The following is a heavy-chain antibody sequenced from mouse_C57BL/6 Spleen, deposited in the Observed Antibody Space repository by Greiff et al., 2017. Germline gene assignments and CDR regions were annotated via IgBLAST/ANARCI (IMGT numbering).Heavy chain of an antibody. CDR1: GFNIKDYY. J-gene: IGHJ4*01. CDR3: TTKAYYSNYVGARDY. Sequence: VQLQQSGAELVRPGASVKLSCTASGFNIKDYYMHWVKQRPEQGLEWIGRIDPEDGDTEYAPKFQGKATMTADTSSNTAYLQLSSLTSEDTAVYYWTTKAYYSNYVGARDYWGQGTSGTVSS. CDR2: IDPEDGDT. D-gene: IGHD2-5*01. V-gene: IGHV14-1*01.